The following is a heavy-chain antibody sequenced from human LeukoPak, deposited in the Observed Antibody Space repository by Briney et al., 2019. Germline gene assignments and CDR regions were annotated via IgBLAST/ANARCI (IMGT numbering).Heavy chain of an antibody. CDR3: ARGAPYYYGSGTPVSHFDY. CDR1: GYTFTGYY. D-gene: IGHD3-10*01. J-gene: IGHJ4*02. CDR2: INPNSGGT. V-gene: IGHV1-2*04. Sequence: ASVKVSCKASGYTFTGYYMHWVRQAPGQGLEWMEWINPNSGGTNYAQNFQGWVTMTRDTSISTAYMELSRLRSDDTAVYYCARGAPYYYGSGTPVSHFDYWGQGTLVTVSS.